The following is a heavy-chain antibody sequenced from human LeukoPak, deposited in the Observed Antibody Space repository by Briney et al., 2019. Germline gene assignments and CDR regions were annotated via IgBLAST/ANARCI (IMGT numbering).Heavy chain of an antibody. CDR2: IYYSGST. Sequence: PSETLSLTCSVSGDSISYFYWSWIRQPPGEGLEWIGYIYYSGSTNYNPSLKSRVTISVDTSKNQFSLKLSSVTAADTAVYYCARVYGSGSYYIFDYWGQGTLVTVSS. D-gene: IGHD3-10*01. V-gene: IGHV4-59*01. CDR1: GDSISYFY. J-gene: IGHJ4*02. CDR3: ARVYGSGSYYIFDY.